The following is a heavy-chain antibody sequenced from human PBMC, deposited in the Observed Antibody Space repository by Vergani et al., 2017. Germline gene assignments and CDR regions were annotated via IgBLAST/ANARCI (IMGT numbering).Heavy chain of an antibody. CDR3: AKQHYGGTVTYFDY. CDR2: ISSSSSYI. D-gene: IGHD4-23*01. CDR1: GFIFSTYS. J-gene: IGHJ4*02. Sequence: EVQLVESGGGLVKPGGSLRLSCAASGFIFSTYSMNWVRQAPGKGLEWVSSISSSSSYIYYADAVKGRLTISRYNAKNSLYLQMNSLRAEDTADYYCAKQHYGGTVTYFDYWGQGILVTVSS. V-gene: IGHV3-21*01.